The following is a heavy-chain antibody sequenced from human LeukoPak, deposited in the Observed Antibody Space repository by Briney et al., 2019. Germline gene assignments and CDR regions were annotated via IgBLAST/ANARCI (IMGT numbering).Heavy chain of an antibody. D-gene: IGHD2-2*01. J-gene: IGHJ4*02. CDR2: ISGSGGST. Sequence: GGSLRLSCAASGFTFSSYAMSWVRQAPGKGLEWVSAISGSGGSTYYADSVKGRFTISRDNSKNTLYLQMNSLRAEDTAVYYCAKEEIGYCSSTSCYLFEHWGQGTLVTVSS. V-gene: IGHV3-23*01. CDR1: GFTFSSYA. CDR3: AKEEIGYCSSTSCYLFEH.